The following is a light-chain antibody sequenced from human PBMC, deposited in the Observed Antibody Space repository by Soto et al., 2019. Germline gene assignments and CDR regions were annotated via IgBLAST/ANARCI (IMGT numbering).Light chain of an antibody. V-gene: IGKV1-9*01. J-gene: IGKJ5*01. CDR3: QQLNSYPIT. CDR1: QTISSW. Sequence: DIQMTQSPSTLSASVRDRVTITCRASQTISSWLAWFQQRPGRAPKFLIYAASTLQSGVPSRFSGSGSGTEFTLTLSRLQPEDFATYYCQQLNSYPITFGQGTRLEIK. CDR2: AAS.